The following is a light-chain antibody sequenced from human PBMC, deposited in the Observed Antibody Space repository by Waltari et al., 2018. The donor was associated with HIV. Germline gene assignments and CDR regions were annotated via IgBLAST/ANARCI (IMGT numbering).Light chain of an antibody. CDR2: EVS. J-gene: IGKJ2*01. CDR1: QIICRS. Sequence: IDITQSPSCGTGSVGGGVAISWRASQIICRSLVGYQLKTGKGTKLVVYEVSRLNDGVPERFHGTGSRSKSTLDINNVQAEDFATYVCQQATPVPHTFG. V-gene: IGKV1-12*01. CDR3: QQATPVPHT.